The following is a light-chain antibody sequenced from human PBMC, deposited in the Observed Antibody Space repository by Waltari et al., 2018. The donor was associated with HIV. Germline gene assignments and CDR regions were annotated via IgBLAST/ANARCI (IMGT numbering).Light chain of an antibody. Sequence: SYELTQPPSVSVSPGQTASITCSGDELGDRYACWYQQKPGQSPLLVIYQDTKRPSGIPERFSGSNSGNTATLTISWTQAMDEADYYCQARDSSTVVFGGGTKLTVL. CDR3: QARDSSTVV. J-gene: IGLJ2*01. V-gene: IGLV3-1*01. CDR1: ELGDRY. CDR2: QDT.